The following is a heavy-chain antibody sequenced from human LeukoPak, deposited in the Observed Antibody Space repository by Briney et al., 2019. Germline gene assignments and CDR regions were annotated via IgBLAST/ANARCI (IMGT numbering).Heavy chain of an antibody. V-gene: IGHV1-46*01. CDR3: ARGAYYYDSSGYYLDAFDI. CDR2: INPSGGST. D-gene: IGHD3-22*01. J-gene: IGHJ3*02. CDR1: GYTFTGYY. Sequence: ASVKVSCKASGYTFTGYYMHWVRQAPGQGLEWMGIINPSGGSTSYAQKFQGRVTMTRDTSTSTVYMELSSLRSEDTAVYYCARGAYYYDSSGYYLDAFDIWGQGTMVTVSS.